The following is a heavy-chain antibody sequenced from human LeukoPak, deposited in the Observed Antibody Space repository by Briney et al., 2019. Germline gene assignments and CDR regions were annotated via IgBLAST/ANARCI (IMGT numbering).Heavy chain of an antibody. CDR3: AKDRGDSGGYPLFDH. Sequence: PGGSLRLSCVASGFTFSNYVMSWVRQAPGKGLEWVSLISRSAENTYYADSVKGRFTISRDDFENTLYLQMSRLRAEDTAVYYCAKDRGDSGGYPLFDHWGQGTVVTVSS. D-gene: IGHD3-22*01. CDR1: GFTFSNYV. J-gene: IGHJ4*02. V-gene: IGHV3-23*01. CDR2: ISRSAENT.